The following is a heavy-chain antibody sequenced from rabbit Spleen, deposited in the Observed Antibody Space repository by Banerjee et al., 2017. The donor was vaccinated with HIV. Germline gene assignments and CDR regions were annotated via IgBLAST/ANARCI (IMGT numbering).Heavy chain of an antibody. V-gene: IGHV1S45*01. CDR2: IYTDTDTT. CDR3: ARDGSGGISYYFNL. CDR1: GFTLSSNW. D-gene: IGHD1-1*01. J-gene: IGHJ4*01. Sequence: QQQLEESGGGLVKPEGSLTLTCTASGFTLSSNWICWVRQAPGKGLELIACIYTDTDTTYYTTWAKGRFTISKTSSTTVTLQMTSLTAADTATYFCARDGSGGISYYFNLWGPGTLVTVS.